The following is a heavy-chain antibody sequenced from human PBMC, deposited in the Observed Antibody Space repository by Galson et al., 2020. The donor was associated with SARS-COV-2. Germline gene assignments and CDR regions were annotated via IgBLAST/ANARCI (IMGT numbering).Heavy chain of an antibody. CDR3: ARVESVMATIDY. D-gene: IGHD2-21*01. V-gene: IGHV3-48*04. J-gene: IGHJ4*02. CDR1: GFTFSIYG. CDR2: ISSSRDTR. Sequence: GESLKTSCAASGFTFSIYGMTWVRQAPGQGLEWVSYISSSRDTRYYADSVKGRFTISRDNDKKSLYLQMNSLRAEDTAVYFCARVESVMATIDYWGQGTLVTVSS.